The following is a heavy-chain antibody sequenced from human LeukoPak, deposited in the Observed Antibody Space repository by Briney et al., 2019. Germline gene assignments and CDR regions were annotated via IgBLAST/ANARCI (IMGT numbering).Heavy chain of an antibody. J-gene: IGHJ4*02. Sequence: ASVKVSCKASGYTFTGYYMHWVRPAPGQGLEWMGWINPNSGGTNYAQKFQGRVTMTRDTSISTAYMELSRLRSDDTAVYYCARSLRITIFGVVTGDYWGQGTLVTVSS. V-gene: IGHV1-2*02. CDR2: INPNSGGT. D-gene: IGHD3-3*01. CDR3: ARSLRITIFGVVTGDY. CDR1: GYTFTGYY.